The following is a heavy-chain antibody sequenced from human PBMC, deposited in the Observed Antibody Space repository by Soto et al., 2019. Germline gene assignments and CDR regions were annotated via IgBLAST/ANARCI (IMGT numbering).Heavy chain of an antibody. J-gene: IGHJ4*02. Sequence: EVQLLESGGGLVQPGGSLRLSCAASGFTFSNYAMRWVRQAPGKGLEWVSAISGSGDSTYYADSVEGRFTVSRDTSKNTLYLQMNSLRAEDTAVYYCARRGSGSYYDYWGQGTLVTVSS. D-gene: IGHD1-26*01. CDR2: ISGSGDST. V-gene: IGHV3-23*01. CDR1: GFTFSNYA. CDR3: ARRGSGSYYDY.